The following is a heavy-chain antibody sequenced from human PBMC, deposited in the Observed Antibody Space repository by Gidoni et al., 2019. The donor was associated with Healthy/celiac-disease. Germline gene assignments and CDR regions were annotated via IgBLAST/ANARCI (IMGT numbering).Heavy chain of an antibody. CDR2: IRSSGSTI. J-gene: IGHJ4*02. Sequence: QVQLVESGGGLVKSGGSLRPSCAASGFTFSDYYMSWIRQAPGKGLEWVSYIRSSGSTIYYADSVKGRFTISRDNAKNSLYLQMNSLRAEDTAVYYCARDKVPAFDSSGYYYNYWGQGTLVTVSS. CDR1: GFTFSDYY. CDR3: ARDKVPAFDSSGYYYNY. D-gene: IGHD3-22*01. V-gene: IGHV3-11*01.